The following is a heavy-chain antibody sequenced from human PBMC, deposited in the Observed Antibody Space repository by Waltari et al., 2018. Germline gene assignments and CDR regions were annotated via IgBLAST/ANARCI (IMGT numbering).Heavy chain of an antibody. CDR3: ARGIDSSGYPFDY. Sequence: QVQLVQSGAEVKKPGSSVKVSCKASGGTFSSYAISWVRQATGQGLEWMGGIITIFGTANCAQKFQGRVTITGDESTSTAYVELSSLRSEDTAVYYCARGIDSSGYPFDYWGQGTLVTVSS. J-gene: IGHJ4*02. CDR2: IITIFGTA. V-gene: IGHV1-69*01. D-gene: IGHD3-22*01. CDR1: GGTFSSYA.